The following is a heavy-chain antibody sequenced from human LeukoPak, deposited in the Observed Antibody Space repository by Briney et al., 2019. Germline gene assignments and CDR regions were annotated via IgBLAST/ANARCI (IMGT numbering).Heavy chain of an antibody. Sequence: PSETLSLTCNVSGGSLRSAYWSWIRQPPGKGLEWIGYIYYSGSTNYNPSLKSRVTISVDTSKNQFSLKLSSVTAADTAVYYCARTPPSYSGSYHFDYWGQGTLVTVSS. V-gene: IGHV4-59*01. CDR3: ARTPPSYSGSYHFDY. CDR2: IYYSGST. D-gene: IGHD1-26*01. CDR1: GGSLRSAY. J-gene: IGHJ4*02.